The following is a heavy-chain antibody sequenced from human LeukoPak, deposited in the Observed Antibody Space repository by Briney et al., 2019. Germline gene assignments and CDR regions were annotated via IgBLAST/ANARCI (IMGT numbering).Heavy chain of an antibody. D-gene: IGHD3-9*01. CDR2: ISAYNGNT. V-gene: IGHV1-18*01. J-gene: IGHJ6*02. CDR3: AREGSSLLRYFDWSQYYYYGMDV. CDR1: GYTFTSYG. Sequence: ASVKVSCKASGYTFTSYGISWVRQAPGQGLEWMGWISAYNGNTNYAQKLQGRVTMTTDTSTSTAYMELRSLRSDDTAVYYYAREGSSLLRYFDWSQYYYYGMDVWGQGTTVTVSS.